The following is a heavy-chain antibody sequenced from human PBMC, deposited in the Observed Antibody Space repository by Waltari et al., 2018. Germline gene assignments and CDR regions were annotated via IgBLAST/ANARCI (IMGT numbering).Heavy chain of an antibody. D-gene: IGHD4-17*01. V-gene: IGHV3-21*01. CDR1: GFTVSAYT. Sequence: EVQLAESGGGLVKPGGSLRLSCAASGFTVSAYTGPWVLQAPGKGVEWGSSISSSSSSIYYTDSLKGRFTISRDNAKSSLYLQMNSLRAEDTAVYYCAKYTVTTQPRPYFDYWGQGTLVTVSS. CDR2: ISSSSSSI. CDR3: AKYTVTTQPRPYFDY. J-gene: IGHJ4*02.